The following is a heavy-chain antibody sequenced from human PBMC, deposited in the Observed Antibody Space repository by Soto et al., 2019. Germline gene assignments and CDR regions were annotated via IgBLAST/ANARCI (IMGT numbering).Heavy chain of an antibody. V-gene: IGHV3-30*03. Sequence: PGGSLRLSCAASGFTFSSYGMHWVRQAPGKGLEWVAVISYDGSNKYYADSVKGRFTISRDNSKNTLYLQMNSLRAEDTAVYYCARRREDYDFWSGSLLYYYYYMDVWGKGTTVTVSS. CDR1: GFTFSSYG. CDR3: ARRREDYDFWSGSLLYYYYYMDV. D-gene: IGHD3-3*01. CDR2: ISYDGSNK. J-gene: IGHJ6*03.